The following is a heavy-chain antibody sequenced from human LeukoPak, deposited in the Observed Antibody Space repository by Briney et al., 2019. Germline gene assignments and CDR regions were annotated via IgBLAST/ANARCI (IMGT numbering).Heavy chain of an antibody. CDR2: IWYDGSNK. CDR3: ARDRYSSGWYGTDV. J-gene: IGHJ6*02. Sequence: PGRSLRLSCAASGFTFSSYGMHWVRQAPGKGLEWVAVIWYDGSNKYYADSMKGRFTISRDNSKNTLYLQMNSLRAEDTAVYYCARDRYSSGWYGTDVWGQGTTVTVSS. D-gene: IGHD6-19*01. V-gene: IGHV3-33*01. CDR1: GFTFSSYG.